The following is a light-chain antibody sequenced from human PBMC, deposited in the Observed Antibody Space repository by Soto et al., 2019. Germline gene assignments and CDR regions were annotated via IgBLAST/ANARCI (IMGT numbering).Light chain of an antibody. CDR1: QGIGNA. CDR2: GAS. Sequence: AIQITQSPSSLSASVGDRVTISCRASQGIGNALGWYQQKPGKPPKVLIYGASNLQSGVPPRFSGSGAGTECTRAISSLQPEDSATDYCLHLNTYTFTFGQGTRLEIK. CDR3: LHLNTYTFT. J-gene: IGKJ5*01. V-gene: IGKV1-6*01.